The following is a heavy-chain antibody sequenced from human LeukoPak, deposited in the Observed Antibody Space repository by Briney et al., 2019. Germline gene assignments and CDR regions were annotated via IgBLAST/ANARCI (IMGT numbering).Heavy chain of an antibody. Sequence: GRSLRLSFAASGFTFSSYAMHWVRQAPGKGLEWVAVISYDGSNKYYADSVKGRFTISRDNSKNTLYLQMNSLRAEDTAVYYCASPLAAADPYYFDYWGQGTLVTVSS. D-gene: IGHD6-13*01. CDR1: GFTFSSYA. V-gene: IGHV3-30-3*01. J-gene: IGHJ4*02. CDR2: ISYDGSNK. CDR3: ASPLAAADPYYFDY.